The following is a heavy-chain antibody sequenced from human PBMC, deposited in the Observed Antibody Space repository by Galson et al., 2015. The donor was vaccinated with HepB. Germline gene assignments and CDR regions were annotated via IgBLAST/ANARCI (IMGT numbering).Heavy chain of an antibody. D-gene: IGHD2-15*01. CDR3: ARDGRERQPLLGY. CDR1: GFTFTDYS. J-gene: IGHJ4*02. Sequence: SLRLSCAASGFTFTDYSMHWVRQTPDKGLEWVAIISSDGSNKNYADSVKGRFTISRDNSKNTLYLQVSSLKTEDTAVYYCARDGRERQPLLGYWGQGTLVTVSS. CDR2: ISSDGSNK. V-gene: IGHV3-30*04.